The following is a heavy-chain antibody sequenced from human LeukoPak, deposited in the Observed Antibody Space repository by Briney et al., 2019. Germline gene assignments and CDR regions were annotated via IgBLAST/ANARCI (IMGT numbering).Heavy chain of an antibody. CDR3: ARGFSSGYDSSGYYSVEYFQH. CDR1: GFTFSSYG. D-gene: IGHD3-22*01. Sequence: GGSLRLSCAASGFTFSSYGMHWVRQAPGKGLEWVAIIWYDGSNEYYADSVKGRFTISRDNSKNTLYLQMNSLRAEDTAVYYCARGFSSGYDSSGYYSVEYFQHWGQGTLVTVSS. V-gene: IGHV3-33*08. CDR2: IWYDGSNE. J-gene: IGHJ1*01.